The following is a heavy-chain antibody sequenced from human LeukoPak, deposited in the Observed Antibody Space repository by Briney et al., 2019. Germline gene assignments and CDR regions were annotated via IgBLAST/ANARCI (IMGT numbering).Heavy chain of an antibody. D-gene: IGHD4-23*01. Sequence: SETLSLTCAVYGGSFSGYYWSWIRQPPGKGLEWIGEINHSGSTNYNPSLKSRVTISVDTSKNQFSLKLSSVTAADTAVYYCARLTRYYNYYYMDVWGKGTTVTISS. CDR3: ARLTRYYNYYYMDV. V-gene: IGHV4-34*01. J-gene: IGHJ6*03. CDR2: INHSGST. CDR1: GGSFSGYY.